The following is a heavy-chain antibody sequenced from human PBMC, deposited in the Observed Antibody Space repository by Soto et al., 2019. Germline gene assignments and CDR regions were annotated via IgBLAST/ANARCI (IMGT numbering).Heavy chain of an antibody. V-gene: IGHV3-66*01. CDR2: INNAFNT. CDR3: VRENYYYGMDV. Sequence: PGGSLRLSCAVSGFDASVNFMTWVRQAPEKGLEWVSSINNAFNTFYADSVTGRFTISRDNSNNMLYLQMNSLRVEDTAMYYCVRENYYYGMDVWGQGTAVTVSS. CDR1: GFDASVNF. J-gene: IGHJ6*02.